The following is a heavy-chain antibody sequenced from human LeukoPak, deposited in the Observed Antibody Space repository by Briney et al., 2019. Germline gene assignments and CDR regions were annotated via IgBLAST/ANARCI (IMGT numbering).Heavy chain of an antibody. CDR1: GGSISSYY. CDR2: IYYSGST. D-gene: IGHD3-16*01. V-gene: IGHV4-59*01. Sequence: PSETLSLTCTVSGGSISSYYWSWIRQPPGKGLEWIGYIYYSGSTNYNPSLKSRVTISVDTSKNQFSLKLSSVTAADTAVYYCARALDYLGPIGMDVWGQGTTVTASS. CDR3: ARALDYLGPIGMDV. J-gene: IGHJ6*02.